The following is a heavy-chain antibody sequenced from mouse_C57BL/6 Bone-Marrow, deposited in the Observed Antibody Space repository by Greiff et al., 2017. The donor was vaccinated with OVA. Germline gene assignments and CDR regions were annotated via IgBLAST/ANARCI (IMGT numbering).Heavy chain of an antibody. CDR3: ARSPYYYGSNYFDY. V-gene: IGHV1-82*01. CDR2: IYPGDGDT. CDR1: GYAFSSSW. J-gene: IGHJ2*01. Sequence: VKLMESGPELVKPGASVKISCKASGYAFSSSWMNWVKQRPGKGLEWIGRIYPGDGDTNYNGKFKGKATLTADKSSSTAYMQLSSLTSEDSAVYFCARSPYYYGSNYFDYWGQGTTLTVSS. D-gene: IGHD1-1*01.